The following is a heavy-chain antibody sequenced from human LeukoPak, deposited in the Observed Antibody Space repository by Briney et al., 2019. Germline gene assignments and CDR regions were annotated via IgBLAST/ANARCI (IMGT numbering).Heavy chain of an antibody. CDR3: ASHYDSSGYYYAY. D-gene: IGHD3-22*01. V-gene: IGHV4-34*01. Sequence: SETLSPTCAVYGGSFSGYYWSWIRQPPGKGLEWIGEINHSGSTNYNPSLKSRVTISVDTSKNQFSLKLSSVTAADTAVYYCASHYDSSGYYYAYWGQGTLVTVSS. CDR1: GGSFSGYY. J-gene: IGHJ4*02. CDR2: INHSGST.